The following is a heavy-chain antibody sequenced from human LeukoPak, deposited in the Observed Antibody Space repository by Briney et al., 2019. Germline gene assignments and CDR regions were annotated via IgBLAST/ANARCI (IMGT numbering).Heavy chain of an antibody. CDR2: IIPIFGTA. D-gene: IGHD3-3*01. Sequence: SVKVSCKASGGTFRSYAISWARQAPGQGLEWMGGIIPIFGTANYAQKFQGRVTITTDESTSTAYMELSSLRSEDTAVYYCAKLYDFWSEAYFDYWGQGTLVTVSS. CDR1: GGTFRSYA. V-gene: IGHV1-69*05. J-gene: IGHJ4*02. CDR3: AKLYDFWSEAYFDY.